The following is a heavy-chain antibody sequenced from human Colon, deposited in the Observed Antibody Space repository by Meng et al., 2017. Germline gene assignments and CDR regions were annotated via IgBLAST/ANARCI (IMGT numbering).Heavy chain of an antibody. Sequence: SLKLPCESSGFTFSDHYMDWVRQAPGKGLEWVGRIRNPCNGYTTDYAASVSGRFTISRDDSNKSLYLQMNTLNTEDTAVYYCTRGFCSGGTCYVGDSWGQGTLVTVSS. D-gene: IGHD2-15*01. CDR3: TRGFCSGGTCYVGDS. CDR1: GFTFSDHY. J-gene: IGHJ4*02. V-gene: IGHV3-72*01. CDR2: IRNPCNGYTT.